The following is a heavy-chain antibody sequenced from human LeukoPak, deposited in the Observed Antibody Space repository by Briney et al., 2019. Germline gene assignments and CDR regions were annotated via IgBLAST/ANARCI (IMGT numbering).Heavy chain of an antibody. CDR2: INSDGLIT. CDR1: GFTFSNYW. V-gene: IGHV3-74*01. D-gene: IGHD2-15*01. CDR3: VREGGGSFLDSFDI. J-gene: IGHJ3*02. Sequence: GGSLRLSCAASGFTFSNYWMHWVRQAPGKGLVWVSRINSDGLITNFADSVKGRFTVSRDNPKNTLCLQMNSLRVEDTAVYYCVREGGGSFLDSFDIWGQGKLVTVSS.